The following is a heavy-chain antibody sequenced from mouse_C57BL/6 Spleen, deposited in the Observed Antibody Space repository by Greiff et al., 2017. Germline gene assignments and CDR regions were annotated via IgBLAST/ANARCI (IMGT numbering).Heavy chain of an antibody. V-gene: IGHV1-80*01. J-gene: IGHJ4*01. D-gene: IGHD1-1*01. CDR2: IYPGDGDT. CDR3: AYGSSYDYAMDY. CDR1: GYAFSSYW. Sequence: VQLQQSGAELVKPGASVKISCKASGYAFSSYWMNWVKQRPGKGLEWIGQIYPGDGDTNYNGKFKGKATLTADKSSSTAYMQLSSLTSEDSAVYFCAYGSSYDYAMDYWGQGTSVTVSS.